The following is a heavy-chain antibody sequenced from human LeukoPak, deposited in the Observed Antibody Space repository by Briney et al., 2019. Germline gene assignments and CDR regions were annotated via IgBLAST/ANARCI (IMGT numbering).Heavy chain of an antibody. D-gene: IGHD3-22*01. CDR3: ASSDSSGYYPRGDY. V-gene: IGHV4-59*08. CDR1: GDSISSYY. J-gene: IGHJ4*02. CDR2: ISYSGST. Sequence: SQTLSLTCTVSGDSISSYYWSWIRHPPEKGLEWIAYISYSGSTNYNPSLKSRVTISVDTSKTQFSLKLSSVTAADTAVYYCASSDSSGYYPRGDYWGQGTLVTVSS.